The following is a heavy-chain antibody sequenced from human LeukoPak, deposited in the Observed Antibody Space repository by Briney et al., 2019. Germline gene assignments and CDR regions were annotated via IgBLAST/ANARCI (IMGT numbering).Heavy chain of an antibody. CDR3: ARGCGGDCYFNDYYGMDV. Sequence: PGRSLRLSCAASGFTFSSYGMHWVRQAPGKGLEWVAVIWYDGSNKYYADSVKGRFTISRDNSKNTLYLQMNSLRAEDTAVYYCARGCGGDCYFNDYYGMDVWGQGTTVTASS. J-gene: IGHJ6*02. CDR1: GFTFSSYG. CDR2: IWYDGSNK. V-gene: IGHV3-33*01. D-gene: IGHD2-21*02.